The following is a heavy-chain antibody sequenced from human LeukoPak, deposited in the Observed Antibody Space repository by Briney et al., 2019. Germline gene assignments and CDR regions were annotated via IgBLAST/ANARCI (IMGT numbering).Heavy chain of an antibody. CDR2: INWNGGST. V-gene: IGHV3-20*01. J-gene: IGHJ3*02. Sequence: GGSLRLSCAASGFTFDDYGMRWVRQAPGKGLEWVSGINWNGGSTGYADSVKGRFTISRDNAKNSLYLQMNSLRAEDTALYHCARGGRGYSGYDFAFDIWGQGTMVTVSS. D-gene: IGHD5-12*01. CDR1: GFTFDDYG. CDR3: ARGGRGYSGYDFAFDI.